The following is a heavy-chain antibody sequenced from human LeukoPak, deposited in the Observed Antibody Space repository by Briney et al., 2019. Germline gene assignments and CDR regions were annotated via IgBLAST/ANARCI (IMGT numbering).Heavy chain of an antibody. CDR2: MNPNSGGT. Sequence: ASVQVSCKTSGYTFTDYYIHWVRQAPGRGLESMGWMNPNSGGTNYAPKFQGRATMTRDTSISTAYMELSSLTSDDTAVYYCARGHNSGYSNSLDPWGQGTLVTVSS. V-gene: IGHV1-2*02. CDR3: ARGHNSGYSNSLDP. D-gene: IGHD3-22*01. CDR1: GYTFTDYY. J-gene: IGHJ5*02.